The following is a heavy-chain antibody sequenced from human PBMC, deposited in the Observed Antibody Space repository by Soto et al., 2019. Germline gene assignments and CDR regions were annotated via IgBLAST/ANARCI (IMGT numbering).Heavy chain of an antibody. Sequence: QVQLVESGGGVVQPGRSLRLSCAASGFSFSTYGMHWVRQAPGKGLEWVAVIWDDGTNKYYADSVKGRFTISRDNSKNTLYLQMNCLRAEDTAVYYCVRDIREDGCSSSSCFYFDYWGQGTLVTVSS. J-gene: IGHJ4*02. CDR1: GFSFSTYG. CDR2: IWDDGTNK. CDR3: VRDIREDGCSSSSCFYFDY. V-gene: IGHV3-33*01. D-gene: IGHD2-2*01.